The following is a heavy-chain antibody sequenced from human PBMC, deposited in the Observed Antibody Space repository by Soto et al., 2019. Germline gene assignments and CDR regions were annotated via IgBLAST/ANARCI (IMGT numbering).Heavy chain of an antibody. J-gene: IGHJ4*02. CDR2: ISYDGSNR. CDR3: ASTWSGYYYFDS. V-gene: IGHV3-30*03. CDR1: GFTFSSYG. Sequence: PGGSLRLSCAASGFTFSSYGMHGVRQAPGKGLEWVAVISYDGSNRYYGDSVKGRFTISRDNSKNTVYLQMNSLRVEDPAVYYCASTWSGYYYFDSWGQGTMVTVSS. D-gene: IGHD3-3*01.